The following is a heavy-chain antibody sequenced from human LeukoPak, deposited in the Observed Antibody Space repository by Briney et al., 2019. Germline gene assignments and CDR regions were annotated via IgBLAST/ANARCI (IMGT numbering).Heavy chain of an antibody. D-gene: IGHD6-13*01. CDR3: ARHQAAAGLQADY. CDR2: INHSGST. J-gene: IGHJ4*02. CDR1: GGSFSGYY. V-gene: IGHV4-34*01. Sequence: SETLSLTCAVYGGSFSGYYWSWIRQPPGKGLEWIGEINHSGSTNYNPSLKSRVTISVDTSKNQFSLKLSSVTAADTAVYYCARHQAAAGLQADYWGQGTLLTVSS.